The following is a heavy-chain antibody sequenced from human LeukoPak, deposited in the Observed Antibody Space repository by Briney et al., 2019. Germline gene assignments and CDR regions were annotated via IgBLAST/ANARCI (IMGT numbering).Heavy chain of an antibody. CDR3: AALKGDGNSYYFDY. V-gene: IGHV4-39*01. CDR2: IYYSGTT. Sequence: SETLSLTCTVSRGSVSSSIYYWGWIRQPPGKGLEWIGSIYYSGTTYYNSSLKSRVTISVDTSMDQFSLKVSSVTAADTAVYFCAALKGDGNSYYFDYWGQGTLVTVSS. CDR1: RGSVSSSIYY. J-gene: IGHJ4*02. D-gene: IGHD5-24*01.